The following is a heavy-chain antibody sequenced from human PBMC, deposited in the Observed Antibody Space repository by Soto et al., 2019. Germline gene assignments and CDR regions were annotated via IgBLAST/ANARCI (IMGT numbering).Heavy chain of an antibody. CDR2: ISGSGCSA. CDR1: GFTFSSYS. CDR3: AKDVTGNWGRARDYAFDI. J-gene: IGHJ3*02. D-gene: IGHD7-27*01. V-gene: IGHV3-23*01. Sequence: GGSLRLSCAASGFTFSSYSMSWVRQAPGKGLEWVSAISGSGCSAYYADSVKGRFTISRDNSKNMLYLQMISLRAEDTAVYYCAKDVTGNWGRARDYAFDIWGQGTMVTVSS.